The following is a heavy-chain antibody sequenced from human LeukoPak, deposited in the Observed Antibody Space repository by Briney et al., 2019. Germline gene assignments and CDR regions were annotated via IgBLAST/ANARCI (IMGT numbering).Heavy chain of an antibody. V-gene: IGHV3-30*18. CDR3: AKDVSIAAAGTVFDY. J-gene: IGHJ4*02. Sequence: PGRSLRPSCAASGFTFSSYGMHWVRQAPGKGLEWVAVISYDGSNKYYADSVKGRFTISRDNSKNTLYLQMNSLRAEDTAVYYCAKDVSIAAAGTVFDYWGQGTLVTVSS. CDR2: ISYDGSNK. D-gene: IGHD6-13*01. CDR1: GFTFSSYG.